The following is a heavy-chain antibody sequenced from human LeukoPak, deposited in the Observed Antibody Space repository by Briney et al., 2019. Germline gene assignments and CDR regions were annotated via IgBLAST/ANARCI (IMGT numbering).Heavy chain of an antibody. V-gene: IGHV1-46*01. CDR1: GFTFTSYY. D-gene: IGHD3-10*01. J-gene: IGHJ4*02. Sequence: ASVKVSCKASGFTFTSYYMHWVRQAPGQGLEWMGIINPSGSCTSYAQKFQGRVTMTRDTSTSTVYMELSSIRSEDTAVYYCARDSGERGSGSYLIDYWGQGTLVTVSS. CDR2: INPSGSCT. CDR3: ARDSGERGSGSYLIDY.